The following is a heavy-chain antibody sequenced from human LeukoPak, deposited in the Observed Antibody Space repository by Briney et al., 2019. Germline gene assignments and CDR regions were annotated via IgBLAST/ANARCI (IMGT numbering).Heavy chain of an antibody. D-gene: IGHD3-22*01. CDR2: IIPIFGTA. CDR3: AREYYYDSSGYYGAFDI. V-gene: IGHV1-69*05. CDR1: GGTFSSYA. Sequence: SVKVSCKASGGTFSSYAISWVRQAPGQGLEWMGGIIPIFGTANYAQKFQGRVTVTTDESTSTAYMELSSLRSEDTAVYYCAREYYYDSSGYYGAFDIWGQGTMVTVSS. J-gene: IGHJ3*02.